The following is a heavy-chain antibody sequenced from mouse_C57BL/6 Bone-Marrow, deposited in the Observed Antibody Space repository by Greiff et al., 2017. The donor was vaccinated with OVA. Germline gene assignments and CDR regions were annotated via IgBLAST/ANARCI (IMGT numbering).Heavy chain of an antibody. CDR2: IDPSDSYT. V-gene: IGHV1-50*01. Sequence: QVQLQQSGAELVKPGASVKLSCKASGYTFTSYWMQWVKQRPGQGLEWIGEIDPSDSYTNYNQKFKGKATLPVDTSSSTAYMQLSSLTSEDSAVYYCARMAQATGHFDYWGQGTTLTVSS. CDR1: GYTFTSYW. J-gene: IGHJ2*01. CDR3: ARMAQATGHFDY. D-gene: IGHD3-2*02.